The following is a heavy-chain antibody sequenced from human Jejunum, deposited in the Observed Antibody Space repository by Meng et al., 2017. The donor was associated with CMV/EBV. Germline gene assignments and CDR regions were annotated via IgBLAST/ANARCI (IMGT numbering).Heavy chain of an antibody. J-gene: IGHJ5*02. CDR1: GYPFRSYN. CDR3: ARDAGRSSNWFDP. D-gene: IGHD2-15*01. Sequence: GYPFRSYNIPWMRQAPGQGLEWIGIINPSGDAHTSYAQKFQGRVTMTRDTSTSTLYMELSGLRSDDTAVYYCARDAGRSSNWFDPWGQETLVTVSS. CDR2: INPSGDAHT. V-gene: IGHV1-46*01.